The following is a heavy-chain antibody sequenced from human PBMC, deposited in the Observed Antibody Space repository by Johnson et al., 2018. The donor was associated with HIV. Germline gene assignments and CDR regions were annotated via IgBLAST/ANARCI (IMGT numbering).Heavy chain of an antibody. Sequence: VQLLESGGGLVQPGGSLRLSCAASGFTVSSNYMTLVRQAPGKGLEWVSVIYSGGSTYYADSVKGRFTISRDNSKTTLYLQMNSLRAEDTAVYYCARAGTSGSYAFDFWGQGTMVTVSS. J-gene: IGHJ3*01. CDR1: GFTVSSNY. D-gene: IGHD3-22*01. CDR2: IYSGGST. CDR3: ARAGTSGSYAFDF. V-gene: IGHV3-66*01.